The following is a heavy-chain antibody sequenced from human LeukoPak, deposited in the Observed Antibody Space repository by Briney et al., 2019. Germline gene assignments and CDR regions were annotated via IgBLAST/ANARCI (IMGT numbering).Heavy chain of an antibody. J-gene: IGHJ6*03. CDR2: ISSSSSTI. CDR1: GFTFSSYS. D-gene: IGHD6-13*01. CDR3: ARDYSSWFCYYYYMDV. V-gene: IGHV3-48*01. Sequence: GGSLRLSCAASGFTFSSYSMNWVRQAPGKGLEWVSYISSSSSTIYYADSVKGRFTISRDNAKNSLYLQMNSLRAEDTAVYYCARDYSSWFCYYYYMDVWGKGTTVTVSS.